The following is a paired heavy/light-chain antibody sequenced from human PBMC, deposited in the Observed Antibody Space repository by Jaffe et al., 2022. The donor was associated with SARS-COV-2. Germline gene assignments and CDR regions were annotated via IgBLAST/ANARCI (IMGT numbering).Light chain of an antibody. V-gene: IGKV1-16*02. CDR1: QAINNY. CDR3: QQYKTYPLT. Sequence: DIQMTQSPSSLSASVGDRVIITCRASQAINNYLVWFQQKPGKAPKILIYAASTLHSWVPSKFSGSGSGTEFTLTISSLQPEDFATYYCQQYKTYPLTFGGGTKVEIK. CDR2: AAS. J-gene: IGKJ4*01.
Heavy chain of an antibody. D-gene: IGHD1-20*01. J-gene: IGHJ4*02. CDR3: VRDRGNNYREMGF. Sequence: DVQLVESGGALVQPGGSLRLSCAASGFTFSSYWMNWVRQAPGKGLEWVANIKQDGSEIYYVDSVKGRFTISRDNAKNSLYLQMNSLRAEDTAVYYCVRDRGNNYREMGFWGQGTLVTVSS. V-gene: IGHV3-7*03. CDR1: GFTFSSYW. CDR2: IKQDGSEI.